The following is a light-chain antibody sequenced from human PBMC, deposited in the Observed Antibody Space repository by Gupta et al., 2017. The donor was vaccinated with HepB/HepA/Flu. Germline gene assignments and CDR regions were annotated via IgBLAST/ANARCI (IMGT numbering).Light chain of an antibody. J-gene: IGKJ4*01. V-gene: IGKV1-9*01. CDR3: QQLKSYS. CDR1: QGISSY. Sequence: DIQLTQSPSFLSASVGDRVTITCRASQGISSYLAWYQQKPGKAPKLLIYAASTLQSGVPSRFSGSGSGTEFTLTISSLQPEDFATYYCQQLKSYSFGGGTKVEIK. CDR2: AAS.